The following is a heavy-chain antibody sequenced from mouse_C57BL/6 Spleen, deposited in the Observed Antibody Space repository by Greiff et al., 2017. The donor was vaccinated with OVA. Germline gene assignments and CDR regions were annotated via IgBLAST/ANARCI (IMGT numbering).Heavy chain of an antibody. CDR3: ARYYSNYWYFDV. Sequence: QVQLQQPGAELVRPGSSVKLSCKASGYTFTSYWMHWVKQRPIQGLEWIGNIDPSDSETHYNQKFKGKATLTVDKSSSTAYMQLSSLTSEDSAVYYCARYYSNYWYFDVWGTGTTVTVSS. V-gene: IGHV1-52*01. CDR2: IDPSDSET. CDR1: GYTFTSYW. J-gene: IGHJ1*03. D-gene: IGHD2-5*01.